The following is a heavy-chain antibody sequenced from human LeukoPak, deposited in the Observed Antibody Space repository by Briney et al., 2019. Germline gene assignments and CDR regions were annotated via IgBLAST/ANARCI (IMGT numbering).Heavy chain of an antibody. CDR3: ARDVLRYFDW. CDR1: GGSISSGGYY. D-gene: IGHD3-9*01. CDR2: IYYSGST. V-gene: IGHV4-31*03. Sequence: SQTLSLTCTVSGGSISSGGYYWSWIRQHPGKGLEWIGYIYYSGSTYYNPSLKSRVTISVDTSKNQFSLKLSSVTAADTAVYYCARDVLRYFDWWGQGTLVTVSS. J-gene: IGHJ4*02.